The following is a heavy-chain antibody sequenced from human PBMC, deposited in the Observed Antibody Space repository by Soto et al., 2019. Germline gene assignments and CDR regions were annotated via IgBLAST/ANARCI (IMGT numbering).Heavy chain of an antibody. CDR2: MYFSGKS. CDR3: ARRHGFDVDAYY. V-gene: IGHV4-31*03. CDR1: HPPLTTLGSY. J-gene: IGHJ4*02. D-gene: IGHD3-10*01. Sequence: SETLSLTCTVSHPPLTTLGSYWTWIRQRPGMGLEWLGYMYFSGKSYYDPSLESRLNISGDYSKNQFSLSLSSVTAADTAVYFCARRHGFDVDAYYWGQG.